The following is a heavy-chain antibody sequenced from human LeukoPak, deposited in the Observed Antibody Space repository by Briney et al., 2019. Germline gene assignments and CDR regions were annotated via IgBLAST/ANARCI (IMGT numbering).Heavy chain of an antibody. CDR3: ARESIEQGAIAARPAVDY. J-gene: IGHJ4*02. CDR2: INPNSGGT. V-gene: IGHV1-2*02. Sequence: ASVKVSCKASGYTFTDYYMHWVRQAPGQGLEWMGWINPNSGGTNYAQKFQGRVSMTRDTSISTAYMELSRLRSDDTAVYYCARESIEQGAIAARPAVDYWGQGTLVTVSS. CDR1: GYTFTDYY. D-gene: IGHD6-6*01.